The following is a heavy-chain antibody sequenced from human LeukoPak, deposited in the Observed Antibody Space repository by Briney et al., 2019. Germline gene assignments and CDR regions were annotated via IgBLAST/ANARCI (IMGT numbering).Heavy chain of an antibody. V-gene: IGHV4-59*01. J-gene: IGHJ6*03. CDR2: IYYSGSS. CDR1: GGSISGYH. Sequence: PSETLSLTCNVSGGSISGYHWSWIRQPPGKGLEWLGYIYYSGSSNYNPSLKSRVTMSADTSKNQFSLKLSSVTATDTAVYYCARVPRSYYYYYYMDVWGKGTTVTVSS. CDR3: ARVPRSYYYYYYMDV.